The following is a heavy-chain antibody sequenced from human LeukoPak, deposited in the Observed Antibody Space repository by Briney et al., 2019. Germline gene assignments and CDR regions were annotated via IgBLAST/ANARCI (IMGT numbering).Heavy chain of an antibody. D-gene: IGHD2-2*01. V-gene: IGHV3-48*01. CDR3: ARDCSSTSCYGGADAFDI. J-gene: IGHJ3*02. Sequence: GGTLRLSCAASGLTFTNHAMTWVRQAPGKGLEWVSYISSSSSTIYYADSVKGRFTISRDNAKNSLYLQMNSLRAEDTAVYYCARDCSSTSCYGGADAFDIWGQGTMVTVSS. CDR2: ISSSSSTI. CDR1: GLTFTNHA.